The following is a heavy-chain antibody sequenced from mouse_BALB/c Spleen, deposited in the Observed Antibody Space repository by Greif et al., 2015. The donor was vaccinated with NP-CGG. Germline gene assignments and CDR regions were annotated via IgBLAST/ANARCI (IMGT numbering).Heavy chain of an antibody. CDR3: ARRGSSGYDYAMNY. CDR2: INPSNGRT. D-gene: IGHD3-1*01. V-gene: IGHV1S81*02. J-gene: IGHJ4*01. Sequence: VQLQESGAELVKPGASVKLSCKASGYTFTSYWMHWVKQRPGQGLEWIGEINPSNGRTNYNEKFKSKATLTVDKSSSTAYMQLSSLTSEDSAVYYCARRGSSGYDYAMNYWGQGTSVTVSS. CDR1: GYTFTSYW.